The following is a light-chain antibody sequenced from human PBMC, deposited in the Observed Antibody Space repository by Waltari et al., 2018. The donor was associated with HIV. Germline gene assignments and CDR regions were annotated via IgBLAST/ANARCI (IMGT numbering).Light chain of an antibody. CDR3: QSYASGIKGV. CDR2: ESN. V-gene: IGLV6-57*01. J-gene: IGLJ2*01. Sequence: NFMLTQPDSVSESPGKTITISCTRSSGSIASYYVQWYRHRPGSSPTTVIYESNQRPSGVPDRFSGSIETSSDSASLTISGLKTEDEADYYGQSYASGIKGVFGGGTKLTVL. CDR1: SGSIASYY.